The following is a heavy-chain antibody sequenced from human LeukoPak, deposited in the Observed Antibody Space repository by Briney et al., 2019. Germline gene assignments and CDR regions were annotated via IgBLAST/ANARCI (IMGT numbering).Heavy chain of an antibody. CDR3: ARVGPEFRSPLDY. V-gene: IGHV3-21*01. D-gene: IGHD3-10*01. CDR1: GFTFSSYW. J-gene: IGHJ4*02. Sequence: MTGGSLRLSCAASGFTFSSYWMHWVRQAPGKGLEWVSSISSSSSYIYYADSVKGRFTISRDNAKNSLYLQMNSLRAEDTAVYYCARVGPEFRSPLDYWGQGTLVTVSS. CDR2: ISSSSSYI.